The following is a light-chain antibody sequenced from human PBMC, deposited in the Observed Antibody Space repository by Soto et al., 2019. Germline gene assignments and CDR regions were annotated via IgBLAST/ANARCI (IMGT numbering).Light chain of an antibody. CDR2: DST. Sequence: VLTQGRATRWVSAGERATVACRASQSIHTSLAWYQQKPGQPPRLVVYDSTLRANGVPDRFGGSRSATEFTLPINPPEPEDFAVYSCQQPNVWPPITFGQGTRLEIK. J-gene: IGKJ5*01. CDR3: QQPNVWPPIT. V-gene: IGKV3-11*01. CDR1: QSIHTS.